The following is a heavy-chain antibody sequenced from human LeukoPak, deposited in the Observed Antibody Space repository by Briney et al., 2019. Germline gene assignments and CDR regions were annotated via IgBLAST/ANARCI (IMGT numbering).Heavy chain of an antibody. D-gene: IGHD2-15*01. CDR3: GKATDSVVDGAFDI. J-gene: IGHJ3*02. CDR1: GFTFSSYA. Sequence: AGSLRLSCAASGFTFSSYAMSWVHQAKGKGLVWVSAISGSGGSTYYADSVKGRFTISRDTSKNTLYLQMNSLRAEDTAVYYCGKATDSVVDGAFDIWGQGPIGTVSS. CDR2: ISGSGGST. V-gene: IGHV3-23*01.